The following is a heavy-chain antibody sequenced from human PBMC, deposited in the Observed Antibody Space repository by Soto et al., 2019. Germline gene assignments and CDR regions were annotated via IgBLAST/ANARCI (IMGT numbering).Heavy chain of an antibody. J-gene: IGHJ4*02. V-gene: IGHV3-7*04. CDR2: IKQDGSEK. CDR3: ARDPITLVRGVMLSRGYYFAY. Sequence: GGSLRLSCAASGFPFSSYWMSWFRQAPGKGLEWVANIKQDGSEKYYVDSVKGRFTISRDNAKNSLYLQMNSLRAEDTAVYYCARDPITLVRGVMLSRGYYFAYWGQGTLVTVSS. D-gene: IGHD3-10*01. CDR1: GFPFSSYW.